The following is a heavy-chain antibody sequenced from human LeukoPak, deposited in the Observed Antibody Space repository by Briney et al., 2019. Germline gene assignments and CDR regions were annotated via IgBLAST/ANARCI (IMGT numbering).Heavy chain of an antibody. D-gene: IGHD2-21*01. CDR3: AREEYGGYFDY. CDR1: GYTFTNYY. Sequence: ASVKVSCKASGYTFTNYYMHCVRQAPGQGLEWMGLINPTVTGTNYAQKFRGRVTMTRDTSTTTVYMELSSLTSEDTAVYYCAREEYGGYFDYWGQGTLVTVSS. V-gene: IGHV1-46*01. J-gene: IGHJ4*02. CDR2: INPTVTGT.